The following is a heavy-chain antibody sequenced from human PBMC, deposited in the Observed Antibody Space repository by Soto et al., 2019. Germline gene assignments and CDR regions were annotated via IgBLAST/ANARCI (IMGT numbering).Heavy chain of an antibody. V-gene: IGHV1-3*05. CDR2: INAGNGST. CDR1: GYTFTGYA. D-gene: IGHD6-19*01. J-gene: IGHJ4*02. Sequence: QVQLVQSGAEEKKPGASVKVSCKASGYTFTGYAMHWVRQAPGQRLEWMGCINAGNGSTTYSQKFQGRVTITRDKSASAAYMELSSLSSEDKAVYYYAREVAVPADFDYWGQGTLVNVSS. CDR3: AREVAVPADFDY.